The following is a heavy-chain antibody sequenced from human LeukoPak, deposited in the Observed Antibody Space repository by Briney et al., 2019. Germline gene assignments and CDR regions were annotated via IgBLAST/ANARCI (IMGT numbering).Heavy chain of an antibody. CDR2: INHSGST. CDR1: GGSFSGYY. D-gene: IGHD3-3*01. J-gene: IGHJ4*02. V-gene: IGHV4-34*01. CDR3: ARVRANYDFWSGYVDY. Sequence: SETLSLTCAVYGGSFSGYYWSWIRQPPGKGLEWIGEINHSGSTNYNPSLKSRVTISVDTSKNQFSLKLSSVTAADTAVYYCARVRANYDFWSGYVDYWGQGTLVTVSS.